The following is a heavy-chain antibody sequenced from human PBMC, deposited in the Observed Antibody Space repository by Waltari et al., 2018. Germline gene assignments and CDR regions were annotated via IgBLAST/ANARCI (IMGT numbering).Heavy chain of an antibody. CDR2: IYTHEST. J-gene: IGHJ3*02. V-gene: IGHV4-4*09. Sequence: QVQLQESGPGLVKPSETLSLTCTVSGGSISTYYWNWIRQPPGQGLEWIGYIYTHESTNYNPSLKSRVTISLDTSKNQFSLRLTSVTAADTAVYYCARGGISGNNWNYVNGFDIWGQGTMVTVSS. CDR1: GGSISTYY. D-gene: IGHD1-7*01. CDR3: ARGGISGNNWNYVNGFDI.